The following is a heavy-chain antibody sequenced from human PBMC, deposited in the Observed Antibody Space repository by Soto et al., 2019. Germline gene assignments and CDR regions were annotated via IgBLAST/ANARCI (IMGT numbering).Heavy chain of an antibody. CDR2: IYYSGST. D-gene: IGHD3-3*01. Sequence: PSETLSLTCTVSGGSISSSSYYWGWIHQPPGKGLEWIGSIYYSGSTYYNPSLKNRVTKSVNTSKNQFSLKLSSVTAAVMAVYYCARHPAYDFWSGYYMAYFDYWGQGTLVTVSS. J-gene: IGHJ4*02. CDR3: ARHPAYDFWSGYYMAYFDY. V-gene: IGHV4-39*01. CDR1: GGSISSSSYY.